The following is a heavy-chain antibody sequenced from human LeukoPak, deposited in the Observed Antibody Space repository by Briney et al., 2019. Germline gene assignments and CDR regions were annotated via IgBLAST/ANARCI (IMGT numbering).Heavy chain of an antibody. CDR2: IIPILDVT. D-gene: IGHD6-19*01. J-gene: IGHJ6*02. V-gene: IGHV1-69*04. Sequence: ASVQVSCKASGGTFSTYAFGWVRQAPGQGLEGMGRIIPILDVTNYAQTFQGRVTITADKSTSTAYMELSTLRSEDTGVYYCARIIRVAGQRSYYYSGMDVWGQGTTVTVSS. CDR1: GGTFSTYA. CDR3: ARIIRVAGQRSYYYSGMDV.